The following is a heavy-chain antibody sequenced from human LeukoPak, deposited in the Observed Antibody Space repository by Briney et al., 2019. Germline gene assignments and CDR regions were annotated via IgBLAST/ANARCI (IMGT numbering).Heavy chain of an antibody. V-gene: IGHV3-66*02. Sequence: GGSLRLSCAASGFTVSSNYMSWVRQAPGKGLEWVSVIYSGGSTYYADSVKGRFTISRDNSKSTLYLQMNSLRAEDTAVYYCARAVGARAYFDYWGQGTLATVSS. CDR1: GFTVSSNY. CDR2: IYSGGST. D-gene: IGHD1-26*01. CDR3: ARAVGARAYFDY. J-gene: IGHJ4*02.